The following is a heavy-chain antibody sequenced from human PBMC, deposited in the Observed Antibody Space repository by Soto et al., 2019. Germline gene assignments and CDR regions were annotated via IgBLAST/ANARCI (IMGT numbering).Heavy chain of an antibody. J-gene: IGHJ4*02. Sequence: GGSLRLSCAASGFTFSNAWMSWVRQAPGKGLEWVGRIKSKTDGGTTDYAAPVKGRFTISRDDSKNTLYLQMNSLKTEDTAVYYCTTAPSLTVTTRYFDYWGQGTLVTVSS. D-gene: IGHD4-17*01. CDR1: GFTFSNAW. CDR2: IKSKTDGGTT. V-gene: IGHV3-15*01. CDR3: TTAPSLTVTTRYFDY.